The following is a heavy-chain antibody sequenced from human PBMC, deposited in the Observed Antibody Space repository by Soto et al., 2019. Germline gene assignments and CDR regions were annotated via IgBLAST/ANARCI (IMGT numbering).Heavy chain of an antibody. V-gene: IGHV3-30*18. CDR3: AKDRAFWSGTHDAFDI. D-gene: IGHD3-3*01. Sequence: PGGSLRLSCAASEFTFSSYGMHWVRQAPGKGLEWLSVISYDGNNKYYSDSVKGRFTISRDNSKNTLYLQMNSLRGEDTAVYYCAKDRAFWSGTHDAFDIWGQGTMVTVS. CDR1: EFTFSSYG. CDR2: ISYDGNNK. J-gene: IGHJ3*02.